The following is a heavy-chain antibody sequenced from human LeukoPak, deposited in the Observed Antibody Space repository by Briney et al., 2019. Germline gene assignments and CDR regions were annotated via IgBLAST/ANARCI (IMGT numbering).Heavy chain of an antibody. D-gene: IGHD3-3*01. CDR2: IYTSGSN. V-gene: IGHV4-4*07. CDR3: ARESGYPPYYYYYYMDV. Sequence: SETLSLTCTVSGVSISSCYWSWIRQPAGKGLEWIGRIYTSGSNNYNPSLKSRVTMSVDTSKNQFSLKLSSVTAADTAVYYCARESGYPPYYYYYYMDVWGKGTTVTVSS. J-gene: IGHJ6*03. CDR1: GVSISSCY.